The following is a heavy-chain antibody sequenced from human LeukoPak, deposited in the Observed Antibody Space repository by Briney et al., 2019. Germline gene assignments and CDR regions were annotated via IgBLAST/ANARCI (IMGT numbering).Heavy chain of an antibody. CDR2: IYYSGST. D-gene: IGHD6-13*01. Sequence: PSETLSLTCTVSGGSISSSSYYWGWIRQPPGKGLEWIGSIYYSGSTYYNPSLKSRVTISVDTSKNQFSLKLSSETTADTAVYYCAREPGIAAADHFDYWGQGTLVTVSS. CDR1: GGSISSSSYY. V-gene: IGHV4-39*02. J-gene: IGHJ4*02. CDR3: AREPGIAAADHFDY.